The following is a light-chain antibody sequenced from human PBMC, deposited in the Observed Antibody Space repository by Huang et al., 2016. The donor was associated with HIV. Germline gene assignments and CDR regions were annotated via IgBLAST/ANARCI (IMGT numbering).Light chain of an antibody. J-gene: IGKJ4*01. CDR3: QQSYSTPNLT. CDR2: AAS. Sequence: DIQMTQSPSSLSASVGDRVTITCRASQNIANYLNWYQQKPGKAPKLLIYAASSLQTWVPSTFSGSGSGTDFTLTISNLQPEDFATYYCQQSYSTPNLTFGGGTKVEIK. CDR1: QNIANY. V-gene: IGKV1-39*01.